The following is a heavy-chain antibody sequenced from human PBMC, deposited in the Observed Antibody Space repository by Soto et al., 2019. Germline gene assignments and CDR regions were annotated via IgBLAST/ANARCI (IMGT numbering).Heavy chain of an antibody. Sequence: GGSLRLSCAASGNTFSSYAMSWVRQAPGKGLEWLSGISNSGVNTYYADSVQGRFTISRDNSKSTLYLQMNSLRVDDTGVYYCARDYGGDSGWGQGTLVTVSS. CDR3: ARDYGGDSG. D-gene: IGHD2-21*02. J-gene: IGHJ4*02. V-gene: IGHV3-23*01. CDR2: ISNSGVNT. CDR1: GNTFSSYA.